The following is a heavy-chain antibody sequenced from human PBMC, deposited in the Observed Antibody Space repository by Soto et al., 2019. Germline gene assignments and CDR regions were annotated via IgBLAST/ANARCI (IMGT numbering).Heavy chain of an antibody. CDR1: GFSLSTSGMC. V-gene: IGHV2-70*11. Sequence: GSGPTLVNPTQTLTLTCTFSGFSLSTSGMCVSWIRQPPGKALEWLARIDWDDDKYYSTSLKTRLTISKDTSKNQVVLTMTNMDPVDTATYYCARIVLYYYDSSGYSWFDPWGQGTLVTVSS. CDR3: ARIVLYYYDSSGYSWFDP. D-gene: IGHD3-22*01. CDR2: IDWDDDK. J-gene: IGHJ5*02.